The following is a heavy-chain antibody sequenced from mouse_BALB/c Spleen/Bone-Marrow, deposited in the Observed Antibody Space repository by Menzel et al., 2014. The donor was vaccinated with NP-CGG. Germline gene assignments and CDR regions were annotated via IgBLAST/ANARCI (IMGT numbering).Heavy chain of an antibody. J-gene: IGHJ3*01. CDR2: INPSSGYT. D-gene: IGHD2-4*01. V-gene: IGHV1-4*01. CDR3: AREKGITFAY. CDR1: GYTFTCYT. Sequence: QVQLQQSRAELARPGASVKMSCKASGYTFTCYTMHWVKQRPGQGLEWIGYINPSSGYTNYNQKFKDKATLTADKSSSTAYMQLSSLTSEDSAVYYCAREKGITFAYWGQGTLVTVSA.